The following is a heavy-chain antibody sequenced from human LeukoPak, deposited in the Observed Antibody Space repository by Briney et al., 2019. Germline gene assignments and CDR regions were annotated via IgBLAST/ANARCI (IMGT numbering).Heavy chain of an antibody. V-gene: IGHV4-39*01. CDR1: GGSISSSSYY. Sequence: SETLSLTCTASGGSISSSSYYWGWIRQPPGKGLEWIGTIYHSGSTYYNPSLKSRVSISVDTPKNQFSLRLTSVTATDTAVYYCARQGDGGRAFDYWGQGILVTVSS. CDR2: IYHSGST. J-gene: IGHJ4*02. D-gene: IGHD4-23*01. CDR3: ARQGDGGRAFDY.